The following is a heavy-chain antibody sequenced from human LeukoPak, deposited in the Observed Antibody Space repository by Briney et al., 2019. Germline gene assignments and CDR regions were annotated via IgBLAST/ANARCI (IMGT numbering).Heavy chain of an antibody. CDR1: GFTFSNYA. D-gene: IGHD3-16*02. CDR2: ISDSGDKT. V-gene: IGHV3-23*01. CDR3: AKGGVIVYVGNY. J-gene: IGHJ4*02. Sequence: GGSLRLSCAASGFTFSNYAMSWVRQAPGKGLECVSAISDSGDKTDYADSVRGRFTIYRDNSKNTLYLQMNSLRAEDTAVYYCAKGGVIVYVGNYWGQGTLVTVSS.